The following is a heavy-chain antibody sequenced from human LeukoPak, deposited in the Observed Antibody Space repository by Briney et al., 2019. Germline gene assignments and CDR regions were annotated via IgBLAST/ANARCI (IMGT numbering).Heavy chain of an antibody. Sequence: GGSLRLPCAASGFTFSSYGMHWVRQAPGKGLEWVSIITSGVGITYYADSVKGRFTISRDNSKNTLYLQMNSLRAEDTAVYYCAKGDYYDFDYWGQGTLVTVSS. CDR1: GFTFSSYG. D-gene: IGHD3-10*01. CDR3: AKGDYYDFDY. J-gene: IGHJ4*02. V-gene: IGHV3-23*01. CDR2: ITSGVGIT.